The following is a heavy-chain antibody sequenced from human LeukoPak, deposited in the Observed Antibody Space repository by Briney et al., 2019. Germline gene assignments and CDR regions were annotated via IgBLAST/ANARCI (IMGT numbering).Heavy chain of an antibody. D-gene: IGHD2-15*01. J-gene: IGHJ5*02. Sequence: GGSLRLSCAASGFTFSSYWMHWVRQAPGKGLVWVSRINSDGSSTNYADSVKGRFTISRDNAKNTLYLQMNSLRADDTAVYYCARGKYCSGGSCYEYWFDPWGQGTLVTVSP. CDR2: INSDGSST. V-gene: IGHV3-74*01. CDR1: GFTFSSYW. CDR3: ARGKYCSGGSCYEYWFDP.